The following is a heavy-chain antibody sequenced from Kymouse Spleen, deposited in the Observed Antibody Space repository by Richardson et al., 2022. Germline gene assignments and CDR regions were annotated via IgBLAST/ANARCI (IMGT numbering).Heavy chain of an antibody. CDR1: GFTFSSYG. V-gene: IGHV3-30*18. CDR3: AKGGMVRGVVDP. Sequence: QVQLVESGGGVVQPGRSLRLSCAASGFTFSSYGMHWVRQAPGKGLEWVAVISYDGSNKYYADSVKGRFTISRDNSKNTLYLQMNSLRAEDTAVYYCAKGGMVRGVVDPWGQGTLVTVSS. D-gene: IGHD3-10*01. CDR2: ISYDGSNK. J-gene: IGHJ5*02.